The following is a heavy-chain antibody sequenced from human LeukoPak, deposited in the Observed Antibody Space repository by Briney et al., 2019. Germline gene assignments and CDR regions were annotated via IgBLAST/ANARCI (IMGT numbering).Heavy chain of an antibody. V-gene: IGHV4-59*01. Sequence: SETLSLTCTVSGGSISSSYWSWIRQPPGKGLEWLGYIYSSVNTNYNPSLKSRVTISVDTSKNQFSLRLYSVTAADTAVYYCATWIQLPQGYFVYWGQGNLVTVSS. J-gene: IGHJ4*02. CDR2: IYSSVNT. CDR1: GGSISSSY. CDR3: ATWIQLPQGYFVY. D-gene: IGHD5-18*01.